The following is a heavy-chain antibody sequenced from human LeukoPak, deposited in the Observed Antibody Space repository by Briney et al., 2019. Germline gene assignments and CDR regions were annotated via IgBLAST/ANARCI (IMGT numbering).Heavy chain of an antibody. Sequence: SETLSLTCTVSGGSISSGGYYWSWIRQPPGKGLEWIGYIYHSGSTYYNPSLKSRVTISVDTSKNQFSLKLSSVTAADTAVYYCARVPTSLLWFGEPAFYFDYWGQGTLVTVSS. CDR1: GGSISSGGYY. J-gene: IGHJ4*02. V-gene: IGHV4-30-2*05. D-gene: IGHD3-10*01. CDR3: ARVPTSLLWFGEPAFYFDY. CDR2: IYHSGST.